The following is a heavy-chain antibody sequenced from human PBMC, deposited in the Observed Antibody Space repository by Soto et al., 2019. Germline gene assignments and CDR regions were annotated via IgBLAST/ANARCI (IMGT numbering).Heavy chain of an antibody. D-gene: IGHD3-10*01. CDR3: ARAGDRQCVIDHNGVDV. J-gene: IGHJ6*02. Sequence: EVQLVESGGGLVQPGGSLRLSCAASGFTFSRYWMVWVRQAPETGLEWVASIKYDGSEKYYVDSVKGRFAISRDNAKNSLFLQVNSVRVEYTAVYYCARAGDRQCVIDHNGVDVWCQATAVIVS. CDR1: GFTFSRYW. V-gene: IGHV3-7*04. CDR2: IKYDGSEK.